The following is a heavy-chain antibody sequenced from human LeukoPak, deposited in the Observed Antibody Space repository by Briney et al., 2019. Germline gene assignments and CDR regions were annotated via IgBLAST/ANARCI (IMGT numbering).Heavy chain of an antibody. V-gene: IGHV1-8*03. J-gene: IGHJ4*02. CDR1: GYTFTSYG. Sequence: ASVKVSCKASGYTFTSYGINWVRQATGQGLEWMGWMNPNSGNTGYAQKFQGRVTITRNTSISTAYMELSSLRSEDTAVYYCARLRRVGATPFDYWGQGTLVTVSS. CDR2: MNPNSGNT. D-gene: IGHD1-26*01. CDR3: ARLRRVGATPFDY.